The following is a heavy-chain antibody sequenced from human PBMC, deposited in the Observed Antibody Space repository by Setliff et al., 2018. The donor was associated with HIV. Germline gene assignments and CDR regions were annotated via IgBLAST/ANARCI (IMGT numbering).Heavy chain of an antibody. CDR1: GGSFSGYY. D-gene: IGHD6-6*01. Sequence: SETLSLTCAVYGGSFSGYYWSWIRQPPGKGLEWIGEINHSGSTNYNPSLKSRVTISVDTSKNQFSLKLSSVTAADTAVYYCARSSIAARAPQGLRYDYGMDVWGQGTTVTVSS. CDR3: ARSSIAARAPQGLRYDYGMDV. CDR2: INHSGST. V-gene: IGHV4-34*01. J-gene: IGHJ6*02.